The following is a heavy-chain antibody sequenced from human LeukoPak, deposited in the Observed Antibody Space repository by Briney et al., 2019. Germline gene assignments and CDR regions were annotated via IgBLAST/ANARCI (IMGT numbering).Heavy chain of an antibody. CDR2: IKYDESEK. CDR3: ARVTTNGYFEY. D-gene: IGHD1-1*01. V-gene: IGHV3-7*04. J-gene: IGHJ4*02. Sequence: PGGSLRLSCAAPGFTFSSFWMGWVRQAPGKGLEWVASIKYDESEKHYVDSVKGRFTISRDNAKNSLYLQMNSLRAEDTAVYFCARVTTNGYFEYWGQGSLVTVSS. CDR1: GFTFSSFW.